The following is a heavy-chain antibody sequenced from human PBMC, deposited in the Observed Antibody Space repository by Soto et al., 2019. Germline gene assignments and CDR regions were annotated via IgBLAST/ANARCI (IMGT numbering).Heavy chain of an antibody. Sequence: QVQLVESGGGVVQPGRSLRLSCAASGFTFSSYAMHWVRQAPGKGLEWVAVISYDGSNKYYADSVKCRFTISRDNSKNMLYLQMNSLRAEDTAVYYCARPLWRNDYNWGYFDLWGRGTLVTVSS. J-gene: IGHJ2*01. CDR2: ISYDGSNK. CDR3: ARPLWRNDYNWGYFDL. D-gene: IGHD4-4*01. CDR1: GFTFSSYA. V-gene: IGHV3-30-3*01.